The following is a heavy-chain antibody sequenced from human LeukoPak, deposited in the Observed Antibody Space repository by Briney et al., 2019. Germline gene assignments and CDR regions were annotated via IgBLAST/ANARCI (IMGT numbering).Heavy chain of an antibody. CDR1: GGSINNYY. D-gene: IGHD3-3*01. CDR3: ARHLYDYYFDY. CDR2: VYYSGIT. V-gene: IGHV4-59*08. J-gene: IGHJ4*02. Sequence: KPSETLSLTCTVSGGSINNYYWSWIRRPPGKGLEWVGYVYYSGITNSNASLKSRVTISVDTSKNQFSLKLTSVTAADTAVYFCARHLYDYYFDYWGQGTLVTVSS.